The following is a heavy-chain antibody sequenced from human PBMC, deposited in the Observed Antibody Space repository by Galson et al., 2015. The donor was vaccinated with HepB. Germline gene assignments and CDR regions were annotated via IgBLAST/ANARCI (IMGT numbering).Heavy chain of an antibody. CDR3: ARGGASRYSS. CDR2: ISPSGST. J-gene: IGHJ5*02. V-gene: IGHV4-34*01. CDR1: GGSFSGYY. Sequence: LSLTCAVYGGSFSGYYLTWIRQAPGKGLQWIGEISPSGSTDYNPSLKSRVSMSVDTSKNQFSLKLSSMTAADTALYYCARGGASRYSSWGQGTLVTVSS. D-gene: IGHD5-12*01.